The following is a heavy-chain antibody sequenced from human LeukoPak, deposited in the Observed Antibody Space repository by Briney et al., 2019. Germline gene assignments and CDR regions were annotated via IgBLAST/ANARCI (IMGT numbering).Heavy chain of an antibody. CDR2: ISSSSSTI. Sequence: GGSLRLSCAASGFTFSTYSMNWVRQAPGKGLEWVSYISSSSSTIYYADSVKGRFTISRDNANNSLYLQMNSLRAEDTAVYYCARSLRSAFDIWGQGTMVTVSS. V-gene: IGHV3-48*01. D-gene: IGHD3-3*01. J-gene: IGHJ3*02. CDR3: ARSLRSAFDI. CDR1: GFTFSTYS.